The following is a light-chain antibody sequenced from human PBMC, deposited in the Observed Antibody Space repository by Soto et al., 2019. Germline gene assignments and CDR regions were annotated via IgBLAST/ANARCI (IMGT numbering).Light chain of an antibody. Sequence: IQVTQSPSFLSASVADRVTMTCWSSQVISSDLAWYQQKPGKAPELLIYSASNLQSGVPSRFSGSGTGTDFTLSIRGLQSEEFATYYCQQSFSTPTFGQGTRLEIK. V-gene: IGKV1-39*01. CDR3: QQSFSTPT. CDR2: SAS. CDR1: QVISSD. J-gene: IGKJ5*01.